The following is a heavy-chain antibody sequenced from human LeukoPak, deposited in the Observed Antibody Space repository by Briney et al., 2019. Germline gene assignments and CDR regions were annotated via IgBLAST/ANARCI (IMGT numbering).Heavy chain of an antibody. J-gene: IGHJ4*02. D-gene: IGHD1-14*01. CDR2: VNQGGSDK. V-gene: IGHV3-7*01. CDR1: GFTFSGHW. CDR3: TRDRSRAEDD. Sequence: GGSLRLSCAASGFTFSGHWMSWVRQAPGKGLEWVANVNQGGSDKYYVDSVKGRFTISRDNANDLLYLQMNSLRGEDTAVYYCTRDRSRAEDDWGQGTLVTVSS.